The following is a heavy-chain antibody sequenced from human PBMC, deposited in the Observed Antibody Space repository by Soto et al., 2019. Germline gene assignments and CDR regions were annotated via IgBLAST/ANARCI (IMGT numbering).Heavy chain of an antibody. D-gene: IGHD3-22*01. V-gene: IGHV1-69*06. Sequence: QVQLVQSGAEVKKPGSSMKVSCKASGGSFSSYGITWVRQAPGQGLEWMGGIIPNFDTANYAQRLQGRVTITADKSTSTAYMELSSLRSEDTAVYYCARERRIYYDSSGPLDYWGQGTLVTVSS. J-gene: IGHJ4*02. CDR1: GGSFSSYG. CDR2: IIPNFDTA. CDR3: ARERRIYYDSSGPLDY.